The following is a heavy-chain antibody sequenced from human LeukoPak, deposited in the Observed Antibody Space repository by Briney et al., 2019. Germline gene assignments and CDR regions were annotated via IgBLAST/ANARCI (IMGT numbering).Heavy chain of an antibody. V-gene: IGHV1-69*05. CDR1: GGTFSSYA. CDR2: MIPIFGTA. CDR3: ARDGVPAAMGPYYYYMDV. D-gene: IGHD2-2*01. J-gene: IGHJ6*03. Sequence: SVKVSCKASGGTFSSYAISWVRQAPGQGLEWMGGMIPIFGTANYAQKFQGRVTITTDESTSTAYMELSSLRSEDTAVYYCARDGVPAAMGPYYYYMDVWGKGTTVTVSS.